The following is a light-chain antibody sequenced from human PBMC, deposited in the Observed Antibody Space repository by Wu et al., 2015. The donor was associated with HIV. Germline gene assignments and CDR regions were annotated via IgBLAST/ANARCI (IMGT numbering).Light chain of an antibody. CDR2: GAS. CDR3: QQSYSTPPT. V-gene: IGKV1-39*01. CDR1: QSISTY. J-gene: IGKJ2*01. Sequence: DIQMTQSPSSLSASVGDRVTITCRASQSISTYLNWYQQKPGKAPKLLIYGASSLQSGVPSGFSGSGSGTDFTLTISSLQPEDFATYYCQQSYSTPPTFGQGTKLEIK.